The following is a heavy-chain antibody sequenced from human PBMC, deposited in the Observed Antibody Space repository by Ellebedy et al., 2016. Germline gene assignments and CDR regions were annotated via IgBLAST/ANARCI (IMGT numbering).Heavy chain of an antibody. CDR1: GLTFRSYA. J-gene: IGHJ4*02. CDR2: IFGSGGGT. V-gene: IGHV3-23*01. D-gene: IGHD3-10*01. Sequence: GESLKISXAFSGLTFRSYAMSWVRQAPGKGLEWVSLIFGSGGGTYYADSVKGRFTISRDNAKYSLYLQMSSLRAEDTAVYCCARVPYGSGSYRVDYWGQGTLVTVSS. CDR3: ARVPYGSGSYRVDY.